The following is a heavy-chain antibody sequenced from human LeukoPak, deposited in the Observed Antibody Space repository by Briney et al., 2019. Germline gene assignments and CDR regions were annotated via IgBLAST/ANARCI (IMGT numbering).Heavy chain of an antibody. CDR1: GGTFSSYA. V-gene: IGHV1-69*13. CDR2: IIPIFGTA. D-gene: IGHD6-13*01. Sequence: ASVKVSCTASGGTFSSYAISWVRQAPGQGLEWMGGIIPIFGTANYAQKFQGRVTITADESTSTAYMELSSLRSEDTAAYYCARKSGSSWFNWFDPWGQGTLVTVSS. J-gene: IGHJ5*02. CDR3: ARKSGSSWFNWFDP.